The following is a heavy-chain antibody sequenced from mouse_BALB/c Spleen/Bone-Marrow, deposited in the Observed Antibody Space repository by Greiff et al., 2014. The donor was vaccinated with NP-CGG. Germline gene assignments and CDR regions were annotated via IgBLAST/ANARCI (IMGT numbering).Heavy chain of an antibody. CDR2: IWAGGST. D-gene: IGHD4-1*02. CDR3: ASTGAGAMDY. CDR1: GFSLTNYG. J-gene: IGHJ4*01. V-gene: IGHV2-9*02. Sequence: VQLQQSGPGLVAPSQSLSITCTVSGFSLTNYGIHWVRQPPGKGLEWLGVIWAGGSTNYNSALMSRLSITKDNSKSQVFLKMNSLQTDDTAMYYCASTGAGAMDYWGQGTSVTVPS.